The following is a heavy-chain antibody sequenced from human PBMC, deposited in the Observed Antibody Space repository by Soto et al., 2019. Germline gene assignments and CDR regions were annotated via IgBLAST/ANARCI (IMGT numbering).Heavy chain of an antibody. V-gene: IGHV3-11*06. J-gene: IGHJ4*02. CDR2: ISPGSRYP. CDR1: GFTFGDSY. Sequence: GRSLRLSCAGSGFTFGDSYMSWIRQAPGKGLEWLSYISPGSRYPAYADSVKGRFTISRDNAKRSLYLQMMSLTAEDTAIYYCVRGGGGGRFDHRGQGTMITVAS. CDR3: VRGGGGGRFDH. D-gene: IGHD2-15*01.